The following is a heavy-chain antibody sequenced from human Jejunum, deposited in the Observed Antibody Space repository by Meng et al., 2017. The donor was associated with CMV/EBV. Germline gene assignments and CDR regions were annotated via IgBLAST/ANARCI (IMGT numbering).Heavy chain of an antibody. CDR1: GYTHSSYG. CDR2: IGAHNGNT. V-gene: IGHV1-18*01. Sequence: CKVSGYTHSSYGISWVRQAPGQGLEWMGWIGAHNGNTFYAQKFQDRVTMTTDTSASEAYMELRSLRSDDTAIYYCARDPDDAFDIWGQGTMVTVSS. CDR3: ARDPDDAFDI. J-gene: IGHJ3*02.